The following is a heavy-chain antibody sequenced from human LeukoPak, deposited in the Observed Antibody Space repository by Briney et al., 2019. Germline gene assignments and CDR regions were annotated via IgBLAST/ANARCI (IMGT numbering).Heavy chain of an antibody. D-gene: IGHD6-13*01. Sequence: SETLSLTCTVSGGSISSSSYYWGWIRQPPGKGLEWIGSIYYNGSTYYNPSLKSRVTILVDTSKNQFSLKLSSVTAADTAVYYCARDRYEQLAPEARRYYYGMDVWGQGTTVTVSS. V-gene: IGHV4-39*07. CDR3: ARDRYEQLAPEARRYYYGMDV. J-gene: IGHJ6*02. CDR2: IYYNGST. CDR1: GGSISSSSYY.